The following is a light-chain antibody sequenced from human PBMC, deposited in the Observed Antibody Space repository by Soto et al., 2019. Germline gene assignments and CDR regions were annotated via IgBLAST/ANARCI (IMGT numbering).Light chain of an antibody. Sequence: QSALTQPASASGSPGQSVTISCTGTSSDVGGYNYVSWYQQHPGKAPKLMIYEVSKRPSGVPDRFSGSKSGNTASLTVSGLQAEDEADYYCSSYAGSNNFEVFGGGTELTVL. J-gene: IGLJ2*01. CDR1: SSDVGGYNY. CDR2: EVS. V-gene: IGLV2-8*01. CDR3: SSYAGSNNFEV.